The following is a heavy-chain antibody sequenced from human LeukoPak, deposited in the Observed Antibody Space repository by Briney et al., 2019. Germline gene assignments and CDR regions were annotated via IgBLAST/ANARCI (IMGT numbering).Heavy chain of an antibody. J-gene: IGHJ4*02. Sequence: GGSLRLSCAASGFTFSSYSMGWVRQAPGKGLEWVSSISSSSSYIYYADSVKGRFTISRDNAKNSLYLQMNSLRAEDTAVYYCARSSGWYPYYFDYWGQGTLVTVSS. CDR2: ISSSSSYI. V-gene: IGHV3-21*01. CDR3: ARSSGWYPYYFDY. CDR1: GFTFSSYS. D-gene: IGHD6-19*01.